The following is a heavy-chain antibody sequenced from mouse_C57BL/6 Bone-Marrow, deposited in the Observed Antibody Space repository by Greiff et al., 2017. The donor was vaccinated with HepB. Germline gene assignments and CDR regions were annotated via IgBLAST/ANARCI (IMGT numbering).Heavy chain of an antibody. CDR3: TKTTVVDRFAY. CDR1: GFNIKDDY. Sequence: VQLQQSGAELVRPGASVKLSCTASGFNIKDDYMHWVKQRPEQGLEWIGWIDPENGDTKYASKFQGKATITADTSSNTAYLQLSSLTSEDTAVYYCTKTTVVDRFAYWGQGTLVTVSA. J-gene: IGHJ3*01. V-gene: IGHV14-4*01. CDR2: IDPENGDT. D-gene: IGHD1-1*01.